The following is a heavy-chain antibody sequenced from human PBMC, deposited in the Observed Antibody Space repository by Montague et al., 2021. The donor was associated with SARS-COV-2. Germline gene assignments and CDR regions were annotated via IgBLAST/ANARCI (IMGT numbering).Heavy chain of an antibody. J-gene: IGHJ4*02. CDR3: ARQLPSYCATNKCYPYYFDG. Sequence: SETLSLTCTVSGGSISSPDYYWGWICQSPGKGLEWIGSISYTGRTYYNPSLRSRVSFSMDTSKNHFSLSLSSVTVADTAVYFCARQLPSYCATNKCYPYYFDGWGQGALDTVSS. V-gene: IGHV4-39*01. D-gene: IGHD2-8*01. CDR2: ISYTGRT. CDR1: GGSISSPDYY.